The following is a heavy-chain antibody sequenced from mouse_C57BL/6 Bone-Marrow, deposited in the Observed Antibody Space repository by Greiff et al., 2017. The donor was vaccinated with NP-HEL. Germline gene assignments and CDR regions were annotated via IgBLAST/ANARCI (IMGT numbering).Heavy chain of an antibody. Sequence: VQLKESGAELVRPGASVKLSCTASGFNIKDDYMHWVKQRPEQGLEWIGWIDPENGDTEYASKFQGKATITADTSSNTAYLQLSSLTSEDTAVYYCTTVIYYDYDECYWGQGTTLTVSS. CDR3: TTVIYYDYDECY. D-gene: IGHD2-4*01. V-gene: IGHV14-4*01. J-gene: IGHJ2*01. CDR1: GFNIKDDY. CDR2: IDPENGDT.